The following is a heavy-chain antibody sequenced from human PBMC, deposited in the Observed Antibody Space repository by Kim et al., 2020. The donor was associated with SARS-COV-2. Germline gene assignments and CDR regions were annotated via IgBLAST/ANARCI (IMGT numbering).Heavy chain of an antibody. CDR1: GGSFSGYY. CDR2: INHSGST. Sequence: SETLSLTCAVYGGSFSGYYWSWIRQPPGKGLEWIGEINHSGSTNYNPSLKSRVTISVDTSKNQFSLKLSSVTAADTAVYYCARGPSGFWSGRAYYFDYWG. V-gene: IGHV4-34*01. CDR3: ARGPSGFWSGRAYYFDY. D-gene: IGHD3-3*01. J-gene: IGHJ4*01.